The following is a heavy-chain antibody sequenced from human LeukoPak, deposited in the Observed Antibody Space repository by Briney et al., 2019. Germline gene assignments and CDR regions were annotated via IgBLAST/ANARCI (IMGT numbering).Heavy chain of an antibody. CDR3: ARAYMDV. Sequence: GGSLRLSCAASGFSFSDYWMTWVRQAPGKGLEWVAYIKQDGSEKYYVDPVKGRFTISRDNAKNSLYLQMNSLRAEDTAVYYCARAYMDVWGKGTTVTVSS. V-gene: IGHV3-7*01. CDR1: GFSFSDYW. CDR2: IKQDGSEK. J-gene: IGHJ6*03.